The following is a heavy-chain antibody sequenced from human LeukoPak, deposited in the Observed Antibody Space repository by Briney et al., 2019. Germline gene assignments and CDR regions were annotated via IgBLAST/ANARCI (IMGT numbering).Heavy chain of an antibody. Sequence: SETLSLTCTVSGYSISSGYYWGWIRQPPGKGLEWIGSIYHSGSTYYNPSLKSRVTISVDTSKNQFSLKLSSVTAADTAVYYCARERGDIVVVVAATNWFDPWGQGTLVTVSS. CDR2: IYHSGST. D-gene: IGHD2-15*01. V-gene: IGHV4-38-2*02. CDR3: ARERGDIVVVVAATNWFDP. J-gene: IGHJ5*02. CDR1: GYSISSGYY.